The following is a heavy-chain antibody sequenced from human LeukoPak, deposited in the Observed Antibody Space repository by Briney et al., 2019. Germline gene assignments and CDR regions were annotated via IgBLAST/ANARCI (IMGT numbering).Heavy chain of an antibody. J-gene: IGHJ4*02. Sequence: GASVKVSCKASGYTFTGYYMHWVRQAPGQGLEWVGRINPNNGATNYAQKLQGRVTITGDTSISTAYMELSSLRSDDTAVYYCTRESGSYHGNDYWGQGTLVTVSS. CDR1: GYTFTGYY. V-gene: IGHV1-2*06. CDR3: TRESGSYHGNDY. D-gene: IGHD1-26*01. CDR2: INPNNGAT.